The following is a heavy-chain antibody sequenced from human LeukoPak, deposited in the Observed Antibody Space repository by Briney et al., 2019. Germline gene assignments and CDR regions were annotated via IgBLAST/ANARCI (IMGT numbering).Heavy chain of an antibody. CDR2: MNPNSGNT. V-gene: IGHV1-8*01. D-gene: IGHD6-13*01. CDR3: YGDRIVAAGDNWFDP. CDR1: GYTFTGYD. Sequence: GASVKVSCKASGYTFTGYDINWVRQATGQGLEWMGWMNPNSGNTGHAQKFQGRVTMTRNTSISTAYMELSSLRSEDTAVYYCYGDRIVAAGDNWFDPWGQGTLVTVSS. J-gene: IGHJ5*02.